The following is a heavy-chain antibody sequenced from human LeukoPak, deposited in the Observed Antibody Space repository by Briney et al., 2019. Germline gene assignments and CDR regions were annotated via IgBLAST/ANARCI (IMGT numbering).Heavy chain of an antibody. V-gene: IGHV3-7*01. D-gene: IGHD2-15*01. CDR1: GFTFSSYW. J-gene: IGHJ5*02. Sequence: GGSLRLSCAASGFTFSSYWMSGVRQAPGKGLEWVANIKQDGSEKYYVDSVKGRFTISRDNAKNSLYLQMNSLRAEDTAVYYCARDRETYSNNWFDPWGQGTLVTVSS. CDR2: IKQDGSEK. CDR3: ARDRETYSNNWFDP.